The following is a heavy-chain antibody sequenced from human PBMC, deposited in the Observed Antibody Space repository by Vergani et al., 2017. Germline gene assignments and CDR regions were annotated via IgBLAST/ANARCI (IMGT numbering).Heavy chain of an antibody. CDR1: GFSFSSFG. D-gene: IGHD3-9*01. CDR3: AKVSAYYDILTGYYFDY. V-gene: IGHV3-30*02. J-gene: IGHJ4*02. CDR2: IHYDGSHE. Sequence: QVQLVESGGGVVQPGRSLRLSCAASGFSFSSFGFHWVRQAPGKGLEWVAFIHYDGSHEYYIDSVKGRFTISRDNSKNTLYLQMNSLRAEDTAVYYCAKVSAYYDILTGYYFDYWGQGTLVTVSS.